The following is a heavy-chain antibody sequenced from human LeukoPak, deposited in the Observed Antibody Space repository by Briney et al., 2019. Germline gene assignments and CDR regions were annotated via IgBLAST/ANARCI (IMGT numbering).Heavy chain of an antibody. CDR2: IKQDGSEK. J-gene: IGHJ6*04. D-gene: IGHD3-10*02. V-gene: IGHV3-7*01. CDR1: GFTFSSYW. Sequence: GGSLRLSCAASGFTFSSYWMSWVRQAPGKGLEWVANIKQDGSEKYVDSVKGRFTISRDNAKNSLDLQMNSLRAEDTAVYYCAELGITMIGGVWGKGTTVTISS. CDR3: AELGITMIGGV.